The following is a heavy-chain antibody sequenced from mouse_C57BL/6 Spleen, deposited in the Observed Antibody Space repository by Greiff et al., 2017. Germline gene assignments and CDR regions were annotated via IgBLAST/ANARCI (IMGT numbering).Heavy chain of an antibody. CDR1: GYTFTDYY. CDR2: INPNNGGT. Sequence: EVQLQQSGPELVKPGASVKISCKASGYTFTDYYMNWVKQSHGKSLEWIGHINPNNGGTSYNQKFKGKATLTVDKSSSTAYMELRSLTSEDSAVYYCARSDYSNYPFAYWGQGTLVTVSA. V-gene: IGHV1-26*01. CDR3: ARSDYSNYPFAY. J-gene: IGHJ3*01. D-gene: IGHD2-5*01.